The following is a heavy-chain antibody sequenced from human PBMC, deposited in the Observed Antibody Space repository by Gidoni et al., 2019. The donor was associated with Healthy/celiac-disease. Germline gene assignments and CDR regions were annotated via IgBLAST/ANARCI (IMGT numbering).Heavy chain of an antibody. CDR3: ARGRGYSYGSSPIDWNY. CDR2: INHSGST. Sequence: QVQLQQWGAGLLKPSATLSLPCAVYGGSFSGYYWSWIRQPPGKGLEWIGEINHSGSTNYNPSLKSRVTISGDTSKNQFSLKLSSVTAADTAVYYCARGRGYSYGSSPIDWNYWGQGTLVTVSS. D-gene: IGHD5-18*01. V-gene: IGHV4-34*01. J-gene: IGHJ4*02. CDR1: GGSFSGYY.